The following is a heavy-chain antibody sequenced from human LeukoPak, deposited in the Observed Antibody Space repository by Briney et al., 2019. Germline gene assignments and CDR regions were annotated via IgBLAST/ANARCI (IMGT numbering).Heavy chain of an antibody. CDR3: ARGYGDYEERFDP. Sequence: SVKVSCKASGGTFSSYAISWVRQAPGQVLEWMGRIVPIFGTANYAQKFQGRVTITTDESTSTAYMELSSLRSEDTAVYYCARGYGDYEERFDPWGQGTLVTVSS. CDR1: GGTFSSYA. D-gene: IGHD4-17*01. CDR2: IVPIFGTA. V-gene: IGHV1-69*05. J-gene: IGHJ5*02.